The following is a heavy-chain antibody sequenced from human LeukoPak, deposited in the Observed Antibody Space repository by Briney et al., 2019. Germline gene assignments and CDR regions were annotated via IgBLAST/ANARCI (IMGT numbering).Heavy chain of an antibody. D-gene: IGHD2-8*01. V-gene: IGHV3-23*01. J-gene: IGHJ4*02. Sequence: PGGSLRLSCAASRFTFSSYAMTWVRQAPGKGLEWVSVVSGSGDTTYYADSVKGRFTISRDNSKNTLYLQVNSLRAEDTAAYYCVREVYAFDYWGQGTLVTVSS. CDR3: VREVYAFDY. CDR2: VSGSGDTT. CDR1: RFTFSSYA.